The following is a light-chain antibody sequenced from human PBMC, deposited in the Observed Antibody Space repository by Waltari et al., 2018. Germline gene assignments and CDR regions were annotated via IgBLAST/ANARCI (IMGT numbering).Light chain of an antibody. CDR2: GKN. J-gene: IGLJ1*01. Sequence: SSELTQDPAVSVALGQTVRITCQGDSLRNYYANWYRQKPGQAPLLVMYGKNNPPSGIPDRFSGSYSGDTASLTITGAQAEDEADYYCNSRDSNGNPFVFGPATKVTVL. CDR3: NSRDSNGNPFV. CDR1: SLRNYY. V-gene: IGLV3-19*01.